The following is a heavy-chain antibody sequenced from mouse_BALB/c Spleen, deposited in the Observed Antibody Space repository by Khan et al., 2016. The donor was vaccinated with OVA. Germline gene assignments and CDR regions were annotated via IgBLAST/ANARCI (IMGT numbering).Heavy chain of an antibody. CDR3: TRDRIYY. Sequence: VQLQQSGAEPALPGASVKMSCKASGSTFTTYWMHLVKLRPGQGLEWIGFINPTSGYTDYTETSQDRATLSADRSSSTSVMQLSSLTSEDSAVYYCTRDRIYYWGQGTTLTVSS. CDR1: GSTFTTYW. V-gene: IGHV1-4*01. CDR2: INPTSGYT. J-gene: IGHJ2*01.